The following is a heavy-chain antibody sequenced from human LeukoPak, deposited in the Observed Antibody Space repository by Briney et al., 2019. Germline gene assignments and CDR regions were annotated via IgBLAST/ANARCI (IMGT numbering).Heavy chain of an antibody. V-gene: IGHV3-30-3*01. CDR3: ARDPQLSY. Sequence: PGGSLRLSCAASGFTFSSYAMHWVRQAPGKGLEWVAVISYDGSNKYYADSVKGRFTISRDNSKNTLYLQMNSLRAEDTAEYYCARDPQLSYWGQGTLVTVSS. D-gene: IGHD1-1*01. CDR1: GFTFSSYA. CDR2: ISYDGSNK. J-gene: IGHJ4*02.